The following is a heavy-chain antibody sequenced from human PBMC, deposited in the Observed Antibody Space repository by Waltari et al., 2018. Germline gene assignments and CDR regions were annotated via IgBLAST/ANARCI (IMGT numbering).Heavy chain of an antibody. CDR2: ISSRGETI. CDR1: GFTLNDYF. CDR3: ASRVFSTSGVVIEAGGMDV. Sequence: QVQLVESGGGLVKPGGSLSLSCEASGFTLNDYFMTWIRKAPGKGHEWVSYISSRGETIYYADSVKGRFTISRDNTKNSLYLQMNSLRAEDTAVYYCASRVFSTSGVVIEAGGMDVWGQGTMVTVSS. J-gene: IGHJ6*02. V-gene: IGHV3-11*01. D-gene: IGHD3-3*01.